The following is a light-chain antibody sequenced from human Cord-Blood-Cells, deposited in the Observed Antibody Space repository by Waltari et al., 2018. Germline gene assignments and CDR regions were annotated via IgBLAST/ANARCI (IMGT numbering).Light chain of an antibody. V-gene: IGKV3-15*01. J-gene: IGKJ1*01. CDR2: GAS. CDR1: QCVSSN. CDR3: QQYNNWPPWT. Sequence: DIVMTQSPATPAVSPGERATLPCRASQCVSSNFAWYQQKPGQAPRLLIYGASTRATGIPARFSGSGSGTEFTLTISSLQSEDFAVYYCQQYNNWPPWTFGQGTKVEIK.